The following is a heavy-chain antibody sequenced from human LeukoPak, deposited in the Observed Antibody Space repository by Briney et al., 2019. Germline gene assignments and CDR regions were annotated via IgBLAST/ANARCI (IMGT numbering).Heavy chain of an antibody. D-gene: IGHD6-19*01. V-gene: IGHV4-34*01. CDR2: INHSGST. CDR1: GGSFSGYY. J-gene: IGHJ4*02. Sequence: SETLSLTCAVYGGSFSGYYWSWTRQPPGKGLEWIGEINHSGSTNYNPSLKSRVTISVDTSKNQFSLKLSSVTAADTAVYYCARGLQWLVRGGFDYWGQGTLVTVSS. CDR3: ARGLQWLVRGGFDY.